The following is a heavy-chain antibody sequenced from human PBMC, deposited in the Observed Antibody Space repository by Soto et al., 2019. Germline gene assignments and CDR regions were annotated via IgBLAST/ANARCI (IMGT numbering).Heavy chain of an antibody. J-gene: IGHJ4*02. Sequence: SVKVSCKASGGTFSSYAISWVRQAPGQGLEWMGGIIPIFGTANYAQKFQGRVTITADESTSTAYMELSSLRSEDTAVYYCARGGRDGYKGFFDYWGQGTLVTVSS. D-gene: IGHD5-12*01. CDR3: ARGGRDGYKGFFDY. CDR1: GGTFSSYA. CDR2: IIPIFGTA. V-gene: IGHV1-69*13.